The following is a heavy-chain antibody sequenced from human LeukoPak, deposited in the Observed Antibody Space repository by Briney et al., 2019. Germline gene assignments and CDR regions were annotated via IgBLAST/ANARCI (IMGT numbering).Heavy chain of an antibody. CDR3: ARDDTSAHFFDY. Sequence: GGSLRLSCAASGFTFKIYSMNWVRQAPGKGLEWVSSISTSSSHMYYADTVKGRFTISRDNAKNSLYLQMNTLRAEDTAVYYCARDDTSAHFFDYWGQGTLVTVSS. V-gene: IGHV3-21*01. CDR1: GFTFKIYS. J-gene: IGHJ4*02. CDR2: ISTSSSHM. D-gene: IGHD3-10*01.